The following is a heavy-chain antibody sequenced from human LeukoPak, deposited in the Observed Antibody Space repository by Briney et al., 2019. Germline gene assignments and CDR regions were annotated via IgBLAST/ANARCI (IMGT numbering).Heavy chain of an antibody. D-gene: IGHD3-10*01. J-gene: IGHJ3*02. V-gene: IGHV1-69*05. CDR1: GYTFTGYY. CDR2: IIPIFGTA. CDR3: ARDRASSRLLWEEVAFDI. Sequence: GASVKVSCKXSGYTFTGYYMHWVRQAPGQGLEWMGRIIPIFGTANYAQKFQGRVTITTDESTSTAYMELSSLRSEDTAVYYCARDRASSRLLWEEVAFDIWGQGTMVTVSS.